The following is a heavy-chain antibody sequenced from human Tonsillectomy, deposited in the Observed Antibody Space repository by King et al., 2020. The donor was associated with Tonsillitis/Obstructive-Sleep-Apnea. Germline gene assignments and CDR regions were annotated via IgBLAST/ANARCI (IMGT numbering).Heavy chain of an antibody. V-gene: IGHV4-34*01. CDR1: GGSFSGYY. J-gene: IGHJ6*02. Sequence: VQLQQWGAGLLKPSETLSLTCAVSGGSFSGYYWSWIRQPPGKGLEWIGEINHSGSTNYNPSLKSRVTISVDTSKNPFSLKLSSLTAADTAVYYCARGRITIFGVVINYYDGMDVWGQGTTVTVSS. CDR2: INHSGST. CDR3: ARGRITIFGVVINYYDGMDV. D-gene: IGHD3-3*01.